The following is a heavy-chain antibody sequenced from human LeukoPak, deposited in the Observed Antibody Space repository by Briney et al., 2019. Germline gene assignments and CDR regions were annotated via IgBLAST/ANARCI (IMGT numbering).Heavy chain of an antibody. V-gene: IGHV4-59*01. CDR1: GGSISSYY. J-gene: IGHJ5*02. CDR2: IYNNGST. CDR3: VKDGSGSYFNWFDP. D-gene: IGHD1-26*01. Sequence: SETLSLTCTVSGGSISSYYWNWIRQPPGKGLEWIGHIYNNGSTNYNPSLRSRVTISVDTSKNQFSLKLSSVTAADTAVYYCVKDGSGSYFNWFDPWGQGTLVTVSS.